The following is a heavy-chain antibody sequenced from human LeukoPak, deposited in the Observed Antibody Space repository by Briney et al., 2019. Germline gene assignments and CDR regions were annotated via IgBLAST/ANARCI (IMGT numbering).Heavy chain of an antibody. J-gene: IGHJ4*02. D-gene: IGHD3-22*01. CDR2: ITSGSRYL. Sequence: GGSLRLSCEASGFSFSSYSMDWVRQAPGKGLEWVAFITSGSRYLYYGDSVKGRFTVSRDNTKNSLHLQMNSLRVDDTAVYYCARPSGYYAFDSWGQGTLVTVSS. V-gene: IGHV3-21*06. CDR3: ARPSGYYAFDS. CDR1: GFSFSSYS.